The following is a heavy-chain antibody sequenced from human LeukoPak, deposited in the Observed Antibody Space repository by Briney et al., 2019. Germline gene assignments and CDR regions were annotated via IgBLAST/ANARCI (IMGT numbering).Heavy chain of an antibody. CDR3: AKDPSDVLLWFGEPGNDY. CDR2: ISYDESNK. Sequence: GGSLRLSCAASGFTFSSYAMHWVRQAPGKGLEWVAVISYDESNKYYADSVKGRFTISRDNSKNTLYLQMNSLRAEDTAVYYCAKDPSDVLLWFGEPGNDYWGQGTLVIVSS. V-gene: IGHV3-30*04. J-gene: IGHJ4*02. D-gene: IGHD3-10*01. CDR1: GFTFSSYA.